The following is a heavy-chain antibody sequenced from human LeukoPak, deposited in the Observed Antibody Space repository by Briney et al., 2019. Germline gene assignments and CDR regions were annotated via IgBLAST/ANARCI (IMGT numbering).Heavy chain of an antibody. CDR2: ISGSDGGT. Sequence: GGSLRLSCAASGFTFSSYAMSWVRQAPGKGLEWVSAISGSDGGTYYADSVKGRFTISRDNSKNTLYLQMNSLRAEDTAVYYCARSTSYDFWSGYYISAPPDNWGQGTLVTVSS. V-gene: IGHV3-23*01. CDR3: ARSTSYDFWSGYYISAPPDN. CDR1: GFTFSSYA. J-gene: IGHJ4*02. D-gene: IGHD3-3*01.